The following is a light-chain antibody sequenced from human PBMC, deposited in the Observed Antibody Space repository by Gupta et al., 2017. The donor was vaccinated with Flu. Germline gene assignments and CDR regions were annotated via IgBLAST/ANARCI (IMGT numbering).Light chain of an antibody. Sequence: SYVLTQPPSVSVAPGQTARITCGGNNIGSKSVHWYQQKPGQAPVVVVHDDGVRPSGIPERFSGSNSGNTATLTISRVGAGDEADDYCQVWDSSSDQWVCGGGTKLTGL. J-gene: IGLJ3*02. V-gene: IGLV3-21*02. CDR3: QVWDSSSDQWV. CDR2: DDG. CDR1: NIGSKS.